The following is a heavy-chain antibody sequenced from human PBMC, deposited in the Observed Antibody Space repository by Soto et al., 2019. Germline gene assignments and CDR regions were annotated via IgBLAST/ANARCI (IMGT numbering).Heavy chain of an antibody. D-gene: IGHD2-15*01. CDR2: ISGSGGST. J-gene: IGHJ6*02. CDR3: AKGDCSGGSCYPAPKFYYYYYGMDV. Sequence: GGSLRLSCAASGFTFSSYAMSWVRQAPGKGLEWVSAISGSGGSTYYADSVKGRFTISRDNSKNTLYLQMNSLRAEDTAVYYCAKGDCSGGSCYPAPKFYYYYYGMDVWGQGTTVTVSS. CDR1: GFTFSSYA. V-gene: IGHV3-23*01.